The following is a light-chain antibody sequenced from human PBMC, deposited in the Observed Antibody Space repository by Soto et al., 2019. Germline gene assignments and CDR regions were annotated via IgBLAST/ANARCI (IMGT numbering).Light chain of an antibody. CDR1: SGHSNYA. J-gene: IGLJ2*01. V-gene: IGLV4-69*01. CDR3: QTWGSGIVV. CDR2: LNSDGSH. Sequence: QPVLTQSPSASASLGASVKLTCTLSSGHSNYAIAWHEQQSEKGPRYLMKLNSDGSHSKGDGIPDRFSGSSSGAERYLTISSLQSEDEADYYCQTWGSGIVVFGGGIQLTVL.